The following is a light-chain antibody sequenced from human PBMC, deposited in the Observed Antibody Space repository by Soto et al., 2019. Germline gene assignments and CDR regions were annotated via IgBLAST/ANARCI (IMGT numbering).Light chain of an antibody. CDR1: SSNIGSNY. CDR2: RNN. Sequence: QSVLTQPPSASGTPGQRVTISCSGSSSNIGSNYVYWYQQLPGTAPKLLIYRNNQRPSGVPDRFSGSKSGTSASLAISGLRSDDEADYYCPAWDYSLSAVVFGGGTKLTVL. CDR3: PAWDYSLSAVV. J-gene: IGLJ2*01. V-gene: IGLV1-47*01.